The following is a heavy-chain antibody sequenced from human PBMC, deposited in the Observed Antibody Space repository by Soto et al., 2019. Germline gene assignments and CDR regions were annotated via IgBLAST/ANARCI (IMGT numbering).Heavy chain of an antibody. CDR3: ARGPNYCGGDSCNWFDP. CDR2: IIPIFGTA. CDR1: GGPFSSYS. V-gene: IGHV1-69*01. D-gene: IGHD2-21*02. J-gene: IGHJ5*02. Sequence: SVKVSCKASGGPFSSYSISWVRQAPGQGLEWMGGIIPIFGTANYAQKFQGRVTITADESTSTAYMELSSLRSEDTAVYYCARGPNYCGGDSCNWFDPWGQGTLVTVSS.